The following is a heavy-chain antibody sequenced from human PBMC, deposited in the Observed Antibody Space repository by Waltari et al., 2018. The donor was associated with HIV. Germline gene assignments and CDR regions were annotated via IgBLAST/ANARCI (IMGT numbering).Heavy chain of an antibody. CDR2: ISKSG. V-gene: IGHV3-21*01. J-gene: IGHJ4*02. CDR1: GFKFDIFT. CDR3: VRDRTSETTGDFDS. Sequence: DVQLVESGGGLVKPGQSLRLSCIASGFKFDIFTMTWVRQAPGGGLEWVASISKSGYYADSLKGRVTISRDNAKKSLLLQVNSLTADDTGLYFCVRDRTSETTGDFDSWGQGVPVFVSS. D-gene: IGHD1-1*01.